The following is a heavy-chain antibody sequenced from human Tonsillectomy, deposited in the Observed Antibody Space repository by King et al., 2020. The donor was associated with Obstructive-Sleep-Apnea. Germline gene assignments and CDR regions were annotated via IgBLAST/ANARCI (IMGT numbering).Heavy chain of an antibody. Sequence: VQLVESGGGLVKPGGSLRLSCAASGFTFSSYSMNWVRQAPGKGLEWVSSISSTSSYIYYADSVKGRFTISRDNAKNSLYLQVSSLSAVDTAVYYCAREFHIAAATDYYYYGLDVWGQGTTVTVSS. V-gene: IGHV3-21*01. CDR3: AREFHIAAATDYYYYGLDV. D-gene: IGHD6-13*01. CDR2: ISSTSSYI. CDR1: GFTFSSYS. J-gene: IGHJ6*02.